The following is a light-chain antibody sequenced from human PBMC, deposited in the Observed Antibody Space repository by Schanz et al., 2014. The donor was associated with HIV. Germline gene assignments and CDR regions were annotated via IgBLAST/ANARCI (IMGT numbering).Light chain of an antibody. CDR2: DAS. V-gene: IGKV3D-20*01. Sequence: EIVLTQSPGTLSLSPGERATLSCGASQYVSGNYLAWYQQKPGLAPSLVIYDASTRAPGIPDRFSGSGSGTDFTLTISRLEPEDSAVYYCQQYGGSPTFGQGTRVEIK. CDR3: QQYGGSPT. CDR1: QYVSGNY. J-gene: IGKJ1*01.